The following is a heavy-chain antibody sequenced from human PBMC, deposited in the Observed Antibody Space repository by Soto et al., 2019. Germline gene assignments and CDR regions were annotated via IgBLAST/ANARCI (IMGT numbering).Heavy chain of an antibody. D-gene: IGHD6-13*01. CDR1: GFTFRSFT. J-gene: IGHJ5*02. CDR3: TRDASRDSSARGWFDP. Sequence: GGSLRLSCAASGFTFRSFTMNWVRQAPGKGLEWVSTISSNSAYIYYTDALRGRFTISRDNAKNSLHLQMNSLGAEDTAVYYCTRDASRDSSARGWFDPWGPGTLVTVSS. V-gene: IGHV3-21*01. CDR2: ISSNSAYI.